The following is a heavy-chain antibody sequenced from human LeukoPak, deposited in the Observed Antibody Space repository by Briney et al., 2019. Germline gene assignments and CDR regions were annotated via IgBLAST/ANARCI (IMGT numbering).Heavy chain of an antibody. J-gene: IGHJ4*02. CDR3: ARTSVAAAISPYYFDY. D-gene: IGHD2-2*02. V-gene: IGHV3-23*01. CDR2: FSVNDKTT. CDR1: GFTFSSYA. Sequence: GGTLRLSCAASGFTFSSYAMSWVRQAPGKGLEWVSGFSVNDKTTYYADSVKGRFTISRDNSKNTLYLQMASLRAEDTAVYYCARTSVAAAISPYYFDYWGQGTLVTVSS.